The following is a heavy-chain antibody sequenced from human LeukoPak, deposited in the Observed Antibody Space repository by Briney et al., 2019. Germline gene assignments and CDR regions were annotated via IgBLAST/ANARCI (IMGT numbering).Heavy chain of an antibody. D-gene: IGHD3-22*01. Sequence: GGSLRLSCAASGFTFSNFAVHWVRQAPGKGLEWVAVISFDGTKCYYADSVKGRFTISRDNSNYTLFLHMSSLRAEDTAVYYCARSRVANDSSGYYFKLDYWGRGTLVTVSS. V-gene: IGHV3-30*15. J-gene: IGHJ4*02. CDR3: ARSRVANDSSGYYFKLDY. CDR2: ISFDGTKC. CDR1: GFTFSNFA.